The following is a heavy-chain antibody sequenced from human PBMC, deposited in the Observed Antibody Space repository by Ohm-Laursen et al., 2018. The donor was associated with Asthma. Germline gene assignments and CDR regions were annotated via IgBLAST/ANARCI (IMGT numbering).Heavy chain of an antibody. CDR3: AIHLAYYYDSSGYYLPPSFDY. D-gene: IGHD3-22*01. Sequence: GSSVKVSCKASGYTFTSYGISWVRQAPGQGLEWMGWISAYNGNTNYAQKLQGRVTMTTDTSTSTAYMELRSLRSDDTAVYYCAIHLAYYYDSSGYYLPPSFDYWGQGTLVTVSS. CDR2: ISAYNGNT. J-gene: IGHJ4*02. CDR1: GYTFTSYG. V-gene: IGHV1-18*04.